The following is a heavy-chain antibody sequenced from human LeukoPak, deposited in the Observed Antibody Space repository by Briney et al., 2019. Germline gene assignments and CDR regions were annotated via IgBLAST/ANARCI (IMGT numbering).Heavy chain of an antibody. CDR3: ARVKALYCSSTSCYRGAFDI. CDR2: ISAYNGNT. J-gene: IGHJ3*02. D-gene: IGHD2-2*02. CDR1: GYTFTSYG. Sequence: ASVKVSCKASGYTFTSYGISWVRQAPGQGLEWMGWISAYNGNTNYAQKLQGRVTMTTETSTSTAHMEVRSLRSDDTAVYYCARVKALYCSSTSCYRGAFDIWGQGTMVTVSS. V-gene: IGHV1-18*01.